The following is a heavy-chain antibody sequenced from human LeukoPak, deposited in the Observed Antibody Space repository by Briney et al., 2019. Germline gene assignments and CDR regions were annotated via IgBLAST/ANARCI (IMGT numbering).Heavy chain of an antibody. D-gene: IGHD3-22*01. V-gene: IGHV4-61*05. CDR3: ARAGYDTSGFWYFDL. Sequence: PSETLSLTCTVSGGSISSSSYYWGWIRQPPGKGLEWIGSMYYSGSTNYNPSLKSRATISEDTSKKQFSLKLSSVTAADTAVYYCARAGYDTSGFWYFDLWGRGTLVTVSS. CDR2: MYYSGST. CDR1: GGSISSSSYY. J-gene: IGHJ2*01.